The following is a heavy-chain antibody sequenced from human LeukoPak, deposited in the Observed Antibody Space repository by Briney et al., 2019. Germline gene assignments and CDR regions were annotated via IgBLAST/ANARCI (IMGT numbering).Heavy chain of an antibody. Sequence: ASVKVSCKASGGTFSSYAISWVRQAPGQGLEWMGRIIPIFGIANYAQKFQGRVTITADKSTSTAYMELSSLRSGDTAVYYCARSGYSYGPRPYYFDYWGQGTLVTVSS. J-gene: IGHJ4*02. CDR1: GGTFSSYA. D-gene: IGHD5-18*01. V-gene: IGHV1-69*04. CDR2: IIPIFGIA. CDR3: ARSGYSYGPRPYYFDY.